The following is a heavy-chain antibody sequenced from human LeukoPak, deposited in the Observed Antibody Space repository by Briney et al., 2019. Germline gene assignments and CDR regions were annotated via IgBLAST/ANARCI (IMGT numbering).Heavy chain of an antibody. CDR1: GGSISSGGYY. CDR3: ASADYEDAFDI. J-gene: IGHJ3*02. D-gene: IGHD4-17*01. CDR2: IYYSGST. Sequence: TPSETLSLTCTVSGGSISSGGYYWSWIRQHPGKGLEWIGYIYYSGSTYYNPSLKSRLTISVDTSKNQFSLKLGSVTAADTAVYYCASADYEDAFDIWGQGTMVTVSS. V-gene: IGHV4-31*03.